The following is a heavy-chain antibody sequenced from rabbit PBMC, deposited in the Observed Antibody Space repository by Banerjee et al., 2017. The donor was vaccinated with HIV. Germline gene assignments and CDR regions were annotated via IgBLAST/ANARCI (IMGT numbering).Heavy chain of an antibody. CDR2: IYASSSGST. CDR1: GFSFSSYYY. Sequence: QSLEESGGDLVKPGASLTLTCTASGFSFSSYYYMCWVRQAPGKGLEWSACIYASSSGSTYYASWAKGRFAISKTSSATVTLQMTSLTAADTATYFCARDPLYSSGWDERNYLNLWGPGTLVTVS. D-gene: IGHD4-1*01. V-gene: IGHV1S40*01. CDR3: ARDPLYSSGWDERNYLNL. J-gene: IGHJ4*01.